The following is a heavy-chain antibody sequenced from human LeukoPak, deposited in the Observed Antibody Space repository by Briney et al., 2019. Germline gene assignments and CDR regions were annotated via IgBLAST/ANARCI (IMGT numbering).Heavy chain of an antibody. V-gene: IGHV4-39*01. D-gene: IGHD1-26*01. J-gene: IGHJ5*02. Sequence: SETLSLTCTVSGGSISSSSYYWGWIRQPPGKGLEWIGSIYYSGSTYYNPSLKSRVTISVDTSKNQFSLKLSSVTAADTAVYYCARQASGSYLNWFDPWGQGTLVTVSS. CDR3: ARQASGSYLNWFDP. CDR1: GGSISSSSYY. CDR2: IYYSGST.